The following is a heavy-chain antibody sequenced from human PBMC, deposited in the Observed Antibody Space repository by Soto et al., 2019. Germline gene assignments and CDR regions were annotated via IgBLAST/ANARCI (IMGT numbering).Heavy chain of an antibody. CDR1: GLIVSSNY. D-gene: IGHD3-10*01. J-gene: IGHJ3*02. V-gene: IGHV3-53*05. CDR2: IYSGGGT. CDR3: AKDKTYYGSGSYSAFDI. Sequence: GGSLRLSCAASGLIVSSNYMNWVRQPPGKGLEWVSVIYSGGGTYYADSVKGRFTISRANSKNTLNLQMNSLRAEETAVYYCAKDKTYYGSGSYSAFDIWGQGTMVTVSS.